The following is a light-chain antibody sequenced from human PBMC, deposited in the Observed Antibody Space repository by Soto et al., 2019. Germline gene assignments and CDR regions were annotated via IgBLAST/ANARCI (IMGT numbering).Light chain of an antibody. CDR2: SND. V-gene: IGLV1-44*01. CDR1: IFNIASHP. Sequence: QSVLVQPPSASGTPGQKVTIFCSGTIFNIASHPVNWYQRLPGTAPKLLIHSNDQRPSGVPDRFSGSKSGTSASLALSGLQSDDEADYYCATWDQSLNGVVFGGETKLTVL. J-gene: IGLJ3*02. CDR3: ATWDQSLNGVV.